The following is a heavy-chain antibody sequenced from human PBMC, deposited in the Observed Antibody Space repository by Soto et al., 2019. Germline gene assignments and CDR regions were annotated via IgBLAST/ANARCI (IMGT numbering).Heavy chain of an antibody. V-gene: IGHV4-59*08. J-gene: IGHJ4*02. CDR1: GGPITGYY. CDR3: ARRNYGEEGYFFDF. CDR2: IDDSGTT. Sequence: QVQLRESGPGLVRPSETLSLTCTVSGGPITGYYWSWIRQPPGKGLAWIGYIDDSGTTTYNAALKSRVTISADTSKNPFSLNLRSVTAADTAVYYCARRNYGEEGYFFDFWGQGLLVTVSS. D-gene: IGHD4-17*01.